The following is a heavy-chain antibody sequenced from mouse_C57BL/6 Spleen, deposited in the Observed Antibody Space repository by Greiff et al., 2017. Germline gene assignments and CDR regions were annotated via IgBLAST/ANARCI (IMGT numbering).Heavy chain of an antibody. Sequence: EVQLQQSGAELVRPGASVKLSCTASGFNIKDDYMHWVKQRPEQGLEWIGWIDPENGDTESASKFQGKATITADTSSNTAYLQLSSLTSEDTAVYYCTIYYYGSSYEDYWGQGTTLTVSS. V-gene: IGHV14-4*01. J-gene: IGHJ2*01. CDR3: TIYYYGSSYEDY. CDR2: IDPENGDT. CDR1: GFNIKDDY. D-gene: IGHD1-1*01.